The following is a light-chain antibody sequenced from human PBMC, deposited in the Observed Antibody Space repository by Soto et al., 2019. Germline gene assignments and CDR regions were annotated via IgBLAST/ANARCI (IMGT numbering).Light chain of an antibody. V-gene: IGKV3D-20*01. CDR2: DVS. CDR3: QQYGSSPQT. J-gene: IGKJ1*01. Sequence: IELTQSPATLSLSPGIRATISCRASQDISSYLIWYQQKPGQAPRLLIYDVSNRATGIPARFSGSGSGTDFTLTISRLEPEDFAVYYCQQYGSSPQTFGQGTKVDIK. CDR1: QDISSY.